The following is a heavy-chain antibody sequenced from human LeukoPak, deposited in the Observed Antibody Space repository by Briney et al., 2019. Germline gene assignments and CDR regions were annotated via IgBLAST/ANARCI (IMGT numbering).Heavy chain of an antibody. J-gene: IGHJ3*02. CDR1: GGSISSSSYY. D-gene: IGHD4-23*01. V-gene: IGHV4-39*01. Sequence: KTSETLSLTCTVSGGSISSSSYYWGWIRQPPGKGLEWIGSIYYSGSTYYNPSLKSRVTISVDTSKNQFSLKLSSVTAADTAVYYCARSNGGRWSDAFDIWGQGTMVTVSS. CDR2: IYYSGST. CDR3: ARSNGGRWSDAFDI.